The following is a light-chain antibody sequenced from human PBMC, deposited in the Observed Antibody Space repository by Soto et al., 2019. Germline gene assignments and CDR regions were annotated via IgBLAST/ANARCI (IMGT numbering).Light chain of an antibody. Sequence: EIVLTQSPGTLSLSPGERATLSCRASLSVSSSYLAWYQQKPGQAPRLVIYGASSRATVVPDMFSGSGSGTDFTLTISTLEPEDFAVYYCQQYGSSLPLTFGGGTKVEIK. CDR2: GAS. CDR1: LSVSSSY. CDR3: QQYGSSLPLT. J-gene: IGKJ4*01. V-gene: IGKV3-20*01.